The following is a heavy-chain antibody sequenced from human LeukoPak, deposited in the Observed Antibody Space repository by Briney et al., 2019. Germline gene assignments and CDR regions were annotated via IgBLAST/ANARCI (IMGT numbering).Heavy chain of an antibody. CDR3: ARVNVPAYYDFWSGFGGFDP. Sequence: ASVKVSCKASGYTFTSYGISWVRQAPGQGLEWMGWISAYNGNTNYAQKLQGRVTMTTDTSTSTAYMELRSPRSDDTAVYYCARVNVPAYYDFWSGFGGFDPWGQGTLVTVSS. V-gene: IGHV1-18*01. CDR1: GYTFTSYG. D-gene: IGHD3-3*01. J-gene: IGHJ5*02. CDR2: ISAYNGNT.